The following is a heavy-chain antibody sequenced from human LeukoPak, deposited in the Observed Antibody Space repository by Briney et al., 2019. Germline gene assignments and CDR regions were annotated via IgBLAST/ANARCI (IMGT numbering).Heavy chain of an antibody. CDR3: ATLAAGSLDY. V-gene: IGHV3-30*02. J-gene: IGHJ4*02. D-gene: IGHD3-10*01. CDR1: GVTIRSYG. CDR2: IRSDGSNR. Sequence: GGSLRLSCAASGVTIRSYGVHWGRQAPGKGLEWLAYIRSDGSNRYYADSVKGRFTISRDNSKNTLYLQMNSLRAEDPAVYYCATLAAGSLDYWGQGNLVTVAS.